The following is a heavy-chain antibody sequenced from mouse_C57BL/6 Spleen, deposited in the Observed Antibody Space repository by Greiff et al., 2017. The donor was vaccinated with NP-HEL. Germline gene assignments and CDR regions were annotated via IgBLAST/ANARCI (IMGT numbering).Heavy chain of an antibody. Sequence: QVQLQQSGAELMKPGASVKLSCKATGYTFTGYWIEWVKQRPGHGLEWIGEILPGSGSTNYNEKFKGKATFTADTSSNTAYMQLSSLTTEDSAIYYCAKRGYYYGSSYDYYAMDYWGQGTSVTVSS. CDR2: ILPGSGST. D-gene: IGHD1-1*01. J-gene: IGHJ4*01. CDR1: GYTFTGYW. CDR3: AKRGYYYGSSYDYYAMDY. V-gene: IGHV1-9*01.